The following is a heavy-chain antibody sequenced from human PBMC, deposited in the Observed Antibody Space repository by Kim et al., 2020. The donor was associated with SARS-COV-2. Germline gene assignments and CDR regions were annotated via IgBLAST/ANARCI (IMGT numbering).Heavy chain of an antibody. J-gene: IGHJ4*02. CDR3: ASTLEDNDYSNYVPDY. D-gene: IGHD4-4*01. Sequence: SVNGRFTISRDNAKNSLYLQMNSLRAEDTAVYYCASTLEDNDYSNYVPDYWGQGTLVTVSS. V-gene: IGHV3-11*06.